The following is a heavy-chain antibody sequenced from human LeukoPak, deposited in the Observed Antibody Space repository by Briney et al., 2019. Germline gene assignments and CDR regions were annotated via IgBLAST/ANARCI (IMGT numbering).Heavy chain of an antibody. J-gene: IGHJ3*02. V-gene: IGHV3-23*01. CDR2: ISGSGSNT. Sequence: GGSLRLSCAASGFTFSSYGLSWVRQAPGKGLEWVSAISGSGSNTYYSDSVKGRFTISRDNSKNTLYLQMNSLRAEDTAVYYCARAMTGTRNAFDIWGQGTMVTVSS. CDR1: GFTFSSYG. CDR3: ARAMTGTRNAFDI. D-gene: IGHD1-20*01.